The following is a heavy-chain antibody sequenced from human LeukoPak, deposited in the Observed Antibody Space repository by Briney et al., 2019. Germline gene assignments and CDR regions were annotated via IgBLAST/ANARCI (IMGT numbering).Heavy chain of an antibody. D-gene: IGHD5-18*01. CDR3: VGGDTYGRY. J-gene: IGHJ4*02. V-gene: IGHV3-48*04. CDR2: ISSRGTTI. Sequence: HPGGSLRLSCAASGFTFSSYSMNWVRQAPGKGLEWVSYISSRGTTIYYADSVKGRFTISRDNARSALFLQMNSLRVEDTAVYYCVGGDTYGRYWGQGTLVTVSS. CDR1: GFTFSSYS.